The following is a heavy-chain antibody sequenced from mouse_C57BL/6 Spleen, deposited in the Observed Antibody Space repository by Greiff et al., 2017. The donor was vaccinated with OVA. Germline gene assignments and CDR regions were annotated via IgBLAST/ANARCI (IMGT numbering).Heavy chain of an antibody. V-gene: IGHV1-4*01. CDR3: ARSRTTVDYYAMDY. J-gene: IGHJ4*01. CDR2: INPSSGYT. D-gene: IGHD1-1*01. CDR1: GYTFTSYT. Sequence: QFQLQQSGAELARPGASVKMSCKASGYTFTSYTMHWVKQRPGQGLEWIGYINPSSGYTKYNQKFKDKATLTADKSSSTAYMQLSSLTSEDSAVYYCARSRTTVDYYAMDYWGQGTSVTVSS.